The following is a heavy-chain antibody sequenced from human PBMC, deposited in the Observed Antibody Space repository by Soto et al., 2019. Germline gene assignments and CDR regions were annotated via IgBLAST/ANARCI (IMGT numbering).Heavy chain of an antibody. D-gene: IGHD1-26*01. Sequence: EVQLLESGGGLVQPGGSLRLSCAASGFTFSSYAMSWVRQAPGKGLEWVSAISGSGGRTYYADSVKGRFTISRDNSKNTLHLQMNRLRGEDTAVYYCGKEGGKIVGADWFAHWGRGTLVSVSS. CDR2: ISGSGGRT. CDR3: GKEGGKIVGADWFAH. CDR1: GFTFSSYA. J-gene: IGHJ5*02. V-gene: IGHV3-23*01.